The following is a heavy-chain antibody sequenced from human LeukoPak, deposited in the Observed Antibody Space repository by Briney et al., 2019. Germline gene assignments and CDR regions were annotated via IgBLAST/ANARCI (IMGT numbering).Heavy chain of an antibody. V-gene: IGHV4-30-4*01. J-gene: IGHJ3*02. CDR1: GGSLSSGDCY. D-gene: IGHD3-9*01. CDR2: IYYSGST. CDR3: ARHAHGWMTLTGREDAFDI. Sequence: SQTLSLTCTVSGGSLSSGDCYWSWLRQPPGKGREWVGYIYYSGSTYYNPSLKSRVTISVDTSKNQFSLKLSSVTAADTAVYYCARHAHGWMTLTGREDAFDIWGQGTMVTVSS.